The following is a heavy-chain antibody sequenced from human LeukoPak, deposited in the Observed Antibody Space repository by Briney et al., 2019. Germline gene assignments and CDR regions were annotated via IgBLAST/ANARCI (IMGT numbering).Heavy chain of an antibody. V-gene: IGHV3-53*04. D-gene: IGHD2-8*01. CDR1: GFTVSSNY. CDR2: IYSGGST. CDR3: ARALVSSGAFDI. Sequence: GGSLRLSCAASGFTVSSNYMSWVRQAPGKGLEWVSVIYSGGSTYYADSVKGRFTISSHNSKNTLYLQMNSLRAEDTAVYYCARALVSSGAFDIWGQGTMVTVSS. J-gene: IGHJ3*02.